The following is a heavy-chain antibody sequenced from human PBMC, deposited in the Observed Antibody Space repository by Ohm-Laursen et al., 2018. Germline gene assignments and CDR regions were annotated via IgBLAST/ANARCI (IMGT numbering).Heavy chain of an antibody. CDR2: IYSGGST. CDR1: GFTFSDYY. J-gene: IGHJ6*02. D-gene: IGHD3-3*01. V-gene: IGHV3-66*01. CDR3: ARGSPDFWSGYYYYGMDV. Sequence: SLRLSCSASGFTFSDYYMSWIRQAPGKGLEWVSVIYSGGSTYYADSVKGRFTISRDNSKNTLYLQMNSLRAEDTAVYYCARGSPDFWSGYYYYGMDVWGQGTTVTVSS.